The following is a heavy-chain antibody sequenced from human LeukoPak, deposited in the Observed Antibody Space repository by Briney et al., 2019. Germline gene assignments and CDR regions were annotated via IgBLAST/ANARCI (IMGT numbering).Heavy chain of an antibody. CDR3: AKDYARIAAAGRSSYYYYYMDV. Sequence: PGGSLRLSCAASGFTFSSYGMHWVRQAPGKGLEWVAFIRYDGSNKYYAGSVKGRFTISRDDSKNTLYLQMNSLRAEDTAVYYCAKDYARIAAAGRSSYYYYYMDVWGKGTTVTVSS. V-gene: IGHV3-30*02. CDR1: GFTFSSYG. D-gene: IGHD6-13*01. CDR2: IRYDGSNK. J-gene: IGHJ6*03.